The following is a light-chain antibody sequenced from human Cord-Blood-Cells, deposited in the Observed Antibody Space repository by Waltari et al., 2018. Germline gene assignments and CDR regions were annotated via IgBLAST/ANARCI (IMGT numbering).Light chain of an antibody. J-gene: IGLJ2*01. CDR1: SSVVGRYNL. Sequence: QSALTQPASASGSPGQSITISCTGTSSVVGRYNLVSWYQQHPGKAPKLMIYEGSKRPSGVSNRFSGSKSGNTASLTISGLQAEDEADYYCCSYAGSSTSVFGGGTKLTVL. CDR2: EGS. V-gene: IGLV2-23*01. CDR3: CSYAGSSTSV.